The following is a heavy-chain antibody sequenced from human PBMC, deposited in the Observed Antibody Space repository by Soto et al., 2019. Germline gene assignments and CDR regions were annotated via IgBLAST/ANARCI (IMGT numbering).Heavy chain of an antibody. J-gene: IGHJ6*02. CDR2: INHSGST. CDR1: GGSFSGYY. CDR3: ARYCSSTSCTSYYYGMDV. Sequence: SETLSLTCAVYGGSFSGYYWSWIGQPPGKGLEWIGEINHSGSTNYNPSLKSRVTISVDTSKNQFSLKLSSVTAADTAVYYCARYCSSTSCTSYYYGMDVWGQGTTGTVSS. D-gene: IGHD2-2*01. V-gene: IGHV4-34*01.